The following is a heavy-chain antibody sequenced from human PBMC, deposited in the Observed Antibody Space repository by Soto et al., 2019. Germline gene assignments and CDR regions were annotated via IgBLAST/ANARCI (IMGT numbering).Heavy chain of an antibody. CDR3: ARGPGASGTYHYYFDY. Sequence: SATLSVTCTVAGGSRSSYWWSWIRQPPGKGLEWIGYIYYTGSTNYNPSLKSRVTISLDASKNQFSLRLSSVTAADTAVYYCARGPGASGTYHYYFDYWGPGTLVTVSS. CDR2: IYYTGST. J-gene: IGHJ4*02. V-gene: IGHV4-59*01. CDR1: GGSRSSYW. D-gene: IGHD3-10*01.